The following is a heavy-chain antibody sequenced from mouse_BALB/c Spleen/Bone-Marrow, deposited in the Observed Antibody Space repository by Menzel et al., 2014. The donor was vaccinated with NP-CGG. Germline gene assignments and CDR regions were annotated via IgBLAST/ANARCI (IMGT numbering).Heavy chain of an antibody. CDR2: INPGSGGT. CDR1: GYAFTHYL. V-gene: IGHV1-54*01. Sequence: VHLVESGAELVRPGTSVKVSCKASGYAFTHYLIEWVKQRPGQGLEWIGVINPGSGGTNYNEKFKGKATLTADKSSSTAYMQLSSLTSDDPAVYFCARRDYAMDYWGQGTSVTVSS. CDR3: ARRDYAMDY. J-gene: IGHJ4*01.